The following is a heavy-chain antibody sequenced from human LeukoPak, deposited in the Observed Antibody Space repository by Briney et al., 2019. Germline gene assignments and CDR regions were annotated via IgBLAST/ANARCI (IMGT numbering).Heavy chain of an antibody. CDR2: MNPNSGNT. CDR1: GYTFISYD. J-gene: IGHJ4*02. Sequence: GASVKVSCKASGYTFISYDINWVRQATGQGLEWMGWMNPNSGNTGYAQKFQGRVTMTRNTSISTAYMELSSLRSEDTAVYYCASFGVTVTHGADYWGQGTLVTVSS. CDR3: ASFGVTVTHGADY. D-gene: IGHD4-17*01. V-gene: IGHV1-8*02.